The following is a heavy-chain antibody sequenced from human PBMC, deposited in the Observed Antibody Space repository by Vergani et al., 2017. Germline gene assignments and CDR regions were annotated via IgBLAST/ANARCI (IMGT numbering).Heavy chain of an antibody. CDR2: ISYDGNKK. V-gene: IGHV3-30*03. J-gene: IGHJ6*03. CDR3: ARDFLTRVTTLDYYYIGV. CDR1: GFPFCDYG. Sequence: QVQLVESGGGEVQPGRSLRLSCLAAGFPFCDYGVHCVRPPPGKGLEWVSVISYDGNKKNYADSVKGRITISRDNSKNTLYLEMNALRAEDTAVYYCARDFLTRVTTLDYYYIGVWGKGTTVTVSS. D-gene: IGHD1-1*01.